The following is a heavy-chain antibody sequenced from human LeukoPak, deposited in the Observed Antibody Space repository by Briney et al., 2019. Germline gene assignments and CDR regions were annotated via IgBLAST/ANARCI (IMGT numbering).Heavy chain of an antibody. D-gene: IGHD3-10*01. J-gene: IGHJ6*03. CDR1: GGSIRSNSYN. Sequence: PSETLSLTCTGSGGSIRSNSYNWGWIRQPPGKGLECIGSIHYTGTTFYNPSLKSRVTISVDTSKNHFSLNLSSVTAADTAVYYCARTGGSFYFYYYMDVWGKGTTVTVSS. CDR2: IHYTGTT. V-gene: IGHV4-39*07. CDR3: ARTGGSFYFYYYMDV.